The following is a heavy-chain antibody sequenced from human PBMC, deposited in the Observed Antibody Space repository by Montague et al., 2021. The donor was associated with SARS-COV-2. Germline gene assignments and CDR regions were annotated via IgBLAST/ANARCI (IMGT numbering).Heavy chain of an antibody. CDR3: ARDEDRGYNWNAHGMDV. J-gene: IGHJ6*02. V-gene: IGHV3-33*01. D-gene: IGHD1-1*01. CDR2: IWYDGSNK. CDR1: GFTFSSYG. Sequence: SQRLSCAASGFTFSSYGMHWVRQAPGKGLEWVAVIWYDGSNKYYADSVKGRFTISRDNPKNTLYLQMNSLRAEDTAVYYCARDEDRGYNWNAHGMDVWGQGTTVTVSS.